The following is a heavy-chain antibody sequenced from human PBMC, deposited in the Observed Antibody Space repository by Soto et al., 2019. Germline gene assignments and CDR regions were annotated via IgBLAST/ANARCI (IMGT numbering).Heavy chain of an antibody. CDR2: ITGSGGDT. CDR1: GITLSNYP. Sequence: EVQLLVSGGGLVQPGESLRLSCAASGITLSNYPMTWVRQAPGKGLEWVSSITGSGGDTFYADSVKGRFTISRDNFKNTLYLQMNSLRAEDTAVYYCAKDLRRENDYWGQGTLVTVSS. J-gene: IGHJ4*02. V-gene: IGHV3-23*01. CDR3: AKDLRRENDY.